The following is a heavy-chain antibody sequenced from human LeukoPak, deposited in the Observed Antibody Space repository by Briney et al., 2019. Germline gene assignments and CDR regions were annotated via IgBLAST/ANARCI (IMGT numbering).Heavy chain of an antibody. CDR1: GGSISSGGYY. V-gene: IGHV4-31*03. CDR3: ARRRKSALTVVRKEDAFDI. CDR2: IYYSGST. Sequence: SQTLSLTCTVSGGSISSGGYYWSWIRQPPGKGLEWIGYIYYSGSTYYNPSLKSRVTISVDTSKNQFSLKLSSVTAADTAVYYCARRRKSALTVVRKEDAFDIWGQGTMVTVSS. J-gene: IGHJ3*02. D-gene: IGHD4-23*01.